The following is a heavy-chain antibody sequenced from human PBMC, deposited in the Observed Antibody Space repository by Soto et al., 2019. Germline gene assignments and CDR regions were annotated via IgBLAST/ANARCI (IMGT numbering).Heavy chain of an antibody. CDR1: GGSVSSGSYY. Sequence: SETLSLTCTVSGGSVSSGSYYWSWIRQPPGKGLEWIGYIYYSGSTNYNPSLKSRVTISVDTSKNQFSLKLNSVTAADTAVYYCARIRDTAMAVGFDPWGQGTLVTVSS. D-gene: IGHD5-18*01. V-gene: IGHV4-61*01. CDR2: IYYSGST. J-gene: IGHJ5*02. CDR3: ARIRDTAMAVGFDP.